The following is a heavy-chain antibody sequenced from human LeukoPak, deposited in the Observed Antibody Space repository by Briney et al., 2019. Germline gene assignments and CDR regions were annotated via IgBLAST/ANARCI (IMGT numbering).Heavy chain of an antibody. Sequence: PSQTLSLTCTVSGGSISSGGYYWSWIRQHPGKGLEWIGRIYTSGTTDYNPSLKSRVTISVDTSKNQFSLKLSSVTAADTAVYYCARWGDLYWYFDLWGRGILVTVSS. V-gene: IGHV4-61*02. D-gene: IGHD2-21*02. CDR2: IYTSGTT. CDR3: ARWGDLYWYFDL. CDR1: GGSISSGGYY. J-gene: IGHJ2*01.